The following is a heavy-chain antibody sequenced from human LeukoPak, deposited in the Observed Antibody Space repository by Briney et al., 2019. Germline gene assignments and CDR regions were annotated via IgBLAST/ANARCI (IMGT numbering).Heavy chain of an antibody. Sequence: PSQTLSLTCAVSGGSISSGGYSWSWIRQPPGKGLEWIGYIYHSGSTYYKPSLKSRVTISVDTSKNQLSLRLSSVTAADTAVYYCARDRGSGSYGDQYCFDSWGQGTLVTVSS. V-gene: IGHV4-30-2*01. CDR1: GGSISSGGYS. J-gene: IGHJ4*02. D-gene: IGHD3-10*01. CDR3: ARDRGSGSYGDQYCFDS. CDR2: IYHSGST.